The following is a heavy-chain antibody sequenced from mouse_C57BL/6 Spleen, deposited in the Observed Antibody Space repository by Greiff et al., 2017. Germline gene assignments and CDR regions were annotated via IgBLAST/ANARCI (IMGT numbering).Heavy chain of an antibody. V-gene: IGHV1-39*01. CDR3: AREDDYRRTYYFDY. CDR2: INPNYGTT. Sequence: VQLQQSGPELVKPGASVKISCKASGYSFTDYNMNWVKQSNGKSLEWIGVINPNYGTTSYNQKFKGKATLTVDQSSSTAYMQLNSMTSEDSAVYYCAREDDYRRTYYFDYWGQGTTLTVSS. CDR1: GYSFTDYN. J-gene: IGHJ2*01. D-gene: IGHD2-4*01.